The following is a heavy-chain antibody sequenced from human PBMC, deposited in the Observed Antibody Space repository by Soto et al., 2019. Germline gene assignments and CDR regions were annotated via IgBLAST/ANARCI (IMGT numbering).Heavy chain of an antibody. D-gene: IGHD2-2*01. CDR1: GFTFSSYS. CDR2: ISSSSSYI. Sequence: GGSLRLSCAASGFTFSSYSMNWVRQAPGKGLEWVSSISSSSSYIYYADSVKGRFTISRDNAKNSLYLQMNSLRAEDTAVYYCARPSSIVVVPAADDAFDIWGQGTMVTVSS. V-gene: IGHV3-21*01. J-gene: IGHJ3*02. CDR3: ARPSSIVVVPAADDAFDI.